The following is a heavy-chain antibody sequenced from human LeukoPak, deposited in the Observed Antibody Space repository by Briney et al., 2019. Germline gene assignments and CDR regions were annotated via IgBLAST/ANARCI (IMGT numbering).Heavy chain of an antibody. CDR3: ARDPDYGDYLGAFDY. CDR1: GYTFTGYY. D-gene: IGHD4-17*01. V-gene: IGHV1-2*06. Sequence: ASVKVSCKASGYTFTGYYMHWVRQAPGQGLEWMGRINPNSGGTNYAQKFQGRVTMTRDTSISTAYMELSRLRSDDTAVYLCARDPDYGDYLGAFDYWGQGTLVTVPS. J-gene: IGHJ4*02. CDR2: INPNSGGT.